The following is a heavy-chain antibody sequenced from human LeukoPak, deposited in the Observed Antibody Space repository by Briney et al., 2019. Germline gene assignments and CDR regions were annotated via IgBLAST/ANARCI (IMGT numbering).Heavy chain of an antibody. Sequence: GSVKVSYKASGYTFTSYGISWVRQAPGQGLEWMGWISAYNGNTNYAQKLQGRVTMTTDTSTSTAYMELRSLRSDDTAVYYCARAYDYYDSSGAPSGYFDYWGQGTLVTVSS. CDR1: GYTFTSYG. J-gene: IGHJ4*02. CDR2: ISAYNGNT. D-gene: IGHD3-22*01. V-gene: IGHV1-18*01. CDR3: ARAYDYYDSSGAPSGYFDY.